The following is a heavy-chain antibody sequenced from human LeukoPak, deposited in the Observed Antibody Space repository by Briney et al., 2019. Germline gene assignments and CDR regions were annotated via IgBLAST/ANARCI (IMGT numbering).Heavy chain of an antibody. J-gene: IGHJ4*02. CDR2: IYYSGST. D-gene: IGHD3-3*01. CDR1: GVSISSYY. CDR3: AIGVPEYYYFWSCYLYYFDY. V-gene: IGHV4-59*01. Sequence: SETLSLTCTVSGVSISSYYWSWIRQPPRTGLELVGNIYYSGSTNYNPSLKSRVTISVDTSKNQFSLMLTSVTAADTAVYYCAIGVPEYYYFWSCYLYYFDYWGQGTLVTVSS.